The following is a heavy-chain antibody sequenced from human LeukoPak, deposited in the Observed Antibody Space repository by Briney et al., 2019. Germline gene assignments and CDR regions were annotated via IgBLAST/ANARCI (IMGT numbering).Heavy chain of an antibody. J-gene: IGHJ5*02. CDR3: ARWRDQGWFDP. CDR2: IYYSGST. CDR1: GGSISSGGYY. D-gene: IGHD3-3*01. V-gene: IGHV4-31*03. Sequence: SQTLSLTCTVSGGSISSGGYYWSWTRQHPGKGLEWIGYIYYSGSTYYNPSLKSRVTISVDTSKNQFSLKLSSVTAADTAVYYCARWRDQGWFDPWGQGTLVTVSS.